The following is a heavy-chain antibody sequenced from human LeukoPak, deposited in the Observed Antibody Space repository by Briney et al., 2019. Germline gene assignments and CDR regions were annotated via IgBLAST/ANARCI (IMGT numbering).Heavy chain of an antibody. V-gene: IGHV4-30-4*08. J-gene: IGHJ5*02. CDR3: ARHLSGSSWFDP. CDR2: MYYTRIT. D-gene: IGHD1-26*01. Sequence: SQTLSLXCTVSGGSITSGDYYWTWIRQPPGKGLEWVAYMYYTRITYYNSTLKSRLTISVDTSKNQFAPKLSLGTAADTAMYYCARHLSGSSWFDPWGQGTLVTVSS. CDR1: GGSITSGDYY.